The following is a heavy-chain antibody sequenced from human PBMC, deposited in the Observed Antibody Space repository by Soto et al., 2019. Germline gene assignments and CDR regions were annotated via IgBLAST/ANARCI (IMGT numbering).Heavy chain of an antibody. Sequence: QVQLQQWGAGLLKPSETLSLTCDVYGGSFGGYFWSWIRQPPGKGLEWIGEINHGGITNYNPSLKSRITISVDPSKNQFALKLSSVTAADAAVYYCARQGAVTVMFYYHGMDVGGQGTSVTVSS. V-gene: IGHV4-34*02. D-gene: IGHD2-21*02. J-gene: IGHJ6*02. CDR3: ARQGAVTVMFYYHGMDV. CDR1: GGSFGGYF. CDR2: INHGGIT.